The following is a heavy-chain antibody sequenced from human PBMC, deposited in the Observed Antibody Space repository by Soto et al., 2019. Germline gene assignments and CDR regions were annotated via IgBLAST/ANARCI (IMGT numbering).Heavy chain of an antibody. CDR3: ARSDFWSGYYTDY. D-gene: IGHD3-3*01. CDR2: IYYSGST. CDR1: GGSISSYY. V-gene: IGHV4-59*08. Sequence: SETLSLTCTVSGGSISSYYWSWIRQPPGKGLEWIGYIYYSGSTNYNPSLKSRVTISVDTSKNQFSLKLSSVTAADTAVYYCARSDFWSGYYTDYWGQGTLVTVSS. J-gene: IGHJ4*02.